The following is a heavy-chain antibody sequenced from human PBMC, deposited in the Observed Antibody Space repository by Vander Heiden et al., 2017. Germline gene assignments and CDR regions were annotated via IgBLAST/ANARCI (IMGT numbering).Heavy chain of an antibody. Sequence: QVQLQQWGAGLLKPSETLSLTCAVYGGSFSGYYWSWIRQPPGKGLEGIGEINHSGSTNYNPSLKSRVTISVDTSKNQFSLKLSSVTAADTAVYYCARGKGRRITIFGVVDYGMDVWGQGTTVTVSS. CDR2: INHSGST. J-gene: IGHJ6*02. CDR3: ARGKGRRITIFGVVDYGMDV. CDR1: GGSFSGYY. D-gene: IGHD3-3*01. V-gene: IGHV4-34*01.